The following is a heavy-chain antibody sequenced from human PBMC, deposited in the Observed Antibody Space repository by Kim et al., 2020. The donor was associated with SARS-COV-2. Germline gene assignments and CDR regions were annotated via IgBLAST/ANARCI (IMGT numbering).Heavy chain of an antibody. J-gene: IGHJ3*02. CDR3: AKVAKIAVAGWGAFDI. D-gene: IGHD6-19*01. CDR2: ISASGSST. Sequence: GGSLRLSCAVSGFTFDTYAMGWVRQAPGKGLEWVSAISASGSSTYYADSVKGRFTISRDNSKNTLYLQMNSLRAEDTALYYCAKVAKIAVAGWGAFDIWGQGTMVTVSS. CDR1: GFTFDTYA. V-gene: IGHV3-23*01.